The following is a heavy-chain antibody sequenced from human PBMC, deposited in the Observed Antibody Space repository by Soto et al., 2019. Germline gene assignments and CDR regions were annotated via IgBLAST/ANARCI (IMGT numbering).Heavy chain of an antibody. J-gene: IGHJ4*02. CDR3: AKDHTGTALDY. Sequence: GGSLRLSCAASGLTFSSYAMSGVRQAPGKGLEWVSAIGGSGGSTYYADSVKGRFTISRDNSKNTLYLQMNSLRAEDTDVYYCAKDHTGTALDYWGQGTLVTVSS. V-gene: IGHV3-23*01. CDR1: GLTFSSYA. CDR2: IGGSGGST. D-gene: IGHD1-1*01.